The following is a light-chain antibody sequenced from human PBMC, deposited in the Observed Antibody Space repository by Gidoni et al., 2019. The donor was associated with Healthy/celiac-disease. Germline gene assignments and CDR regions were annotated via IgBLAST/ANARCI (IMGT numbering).Light chain of an antibody. CDR1: QSLLHSNGYNY. CDR2: LGS. V-gene: IGKV2-28*01. J-gene: IGKJ2*01. CDR3: MQALQTPLST. Sequence: DIVMTQCPLSLPVTPGEPASISCRSSQSLLHSNGYNYLDWYLQKPGQSPQLLIYLGSNRASGVPDRFSGSGSGTDFTLKISRVEAEDVGVYYCMQALQTPLSTFXQXTKLEIK.